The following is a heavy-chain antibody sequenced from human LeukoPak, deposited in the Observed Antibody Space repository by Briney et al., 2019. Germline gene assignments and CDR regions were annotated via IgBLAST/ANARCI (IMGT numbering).Heavy chain of an antibody. Sequence: LSLTCAVYGASFSDYYWSWIRQAPGKGLEWLSYISSSGRTIHYADSVKGRFTISRDNAQKLLYLQMNSLRAEDTAIYYCARDLNTGMDVWGRGTTVTVSS. CDR3: ARDLNTGMDV. CDR1: GASFSDYY. J-gene: IGHJ6*02. V-gene: IGHV3-11*01. CDR2: ISSSGRTI. D-gene: IGHD2/OR15-2a*01.